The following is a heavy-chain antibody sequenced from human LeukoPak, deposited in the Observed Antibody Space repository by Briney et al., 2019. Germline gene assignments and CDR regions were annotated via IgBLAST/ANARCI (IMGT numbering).Heavy chain of an antibody. CDR2: ICYSGTT. D-gene: IGHD5-18*01. V-gene: IGHV4-59*01. CDR1: GGSISSYY. J-gene: IGHJ4*02. CDR3: ARGEYSYNYFGLFDY. Sequence: SETLSLTCTVSGGSISSYYWSWIRQPPGKGLEWIGYICYSGTTNYNPSLKSRVTISVDTSKNQFSLKLSSVTAADTAVYYCARGEYSYNYFGLFDYWGQGTLVTVSS.